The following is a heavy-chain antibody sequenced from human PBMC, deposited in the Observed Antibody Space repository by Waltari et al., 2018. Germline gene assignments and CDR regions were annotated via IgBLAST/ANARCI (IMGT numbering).Heavy chain of an antibody. CDR3: ARGYYGDYVGY. J-gene: IGHJ4*02. D-gene: IGHD4-17*01. CDR1: GFTFSSYA. CDR2: ISGSGGST. Sequence: EVQLLESGGGLVQPGGSLRLSCAASGFTFSSYAMSWVRQAPGKGLEWVSAISGSGGSTYYADSVKGRVTISRDNSKNTLYLQMNSLRAEDTAVYYCARGYYGDYVGYWGQGTLVTVSS. V-gene: IGHV3-23*01.